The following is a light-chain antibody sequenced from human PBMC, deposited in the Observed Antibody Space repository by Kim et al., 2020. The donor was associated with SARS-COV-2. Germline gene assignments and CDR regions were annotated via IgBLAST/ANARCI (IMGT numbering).Light chain of an antibody. CDR2: GDK. Sequence: SSELTQDHAVSVALGQTVTITCQGDSLRGYYASWFRQKSGQAPILVIYGDKNRPSGIPDRFSGSGSGNTASLTITGAQAEDEADYYCNSRDSSGNHVLFGGGTKLTVL. CDR1: SLRGYY. CDR3: NSRDSSGNHVL. J-gene: IGLJ3*02. V-gene: IGLV3-19*01.